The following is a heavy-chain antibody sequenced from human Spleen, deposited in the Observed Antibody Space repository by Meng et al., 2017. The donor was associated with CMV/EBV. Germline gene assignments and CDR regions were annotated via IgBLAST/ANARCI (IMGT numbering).Heavy chain of an antibody. V-gene: IGHV1-18*01. CDR1: GYTFINYG. D-gene: IGHD2-2*01. J-gene: IGHJ4*02. CDR3: ARGRGGSSDY. Sequence: ASVKVSCKASGYTFINYGIHWVRQAPGQGLEWMGWISAYNGNTNYAQNFQDRVTMTRDTSTSTVYMELSSLRSEDTAVYYCARGRGGSSDYWGQGTLVTVSS. CDR2: ISAYNGNT.